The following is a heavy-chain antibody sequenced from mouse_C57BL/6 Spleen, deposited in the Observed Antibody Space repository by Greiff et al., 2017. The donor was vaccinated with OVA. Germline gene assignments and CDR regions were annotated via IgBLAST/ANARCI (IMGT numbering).Heavy chain of an antibody. CDR1: GYTFTSYG. CDR2: IYPRSGNT. CDR3: AGQLRLRDAMDY. V-gene: IGHV1-81*01. D-gene: IGHD3-2*02. Sequence: QVQLQQSGAELARPGASVKLSCKASGYTFTSYGISWVKQRTGQGLEWIGEIYPRSGNTYYNEKFKGKATLTADKSSSTAYMELRSLTSEDSAVDFCAGQLRLRDAMDYWGQGTSVTVSS. J-gene: IGHJ4*01.